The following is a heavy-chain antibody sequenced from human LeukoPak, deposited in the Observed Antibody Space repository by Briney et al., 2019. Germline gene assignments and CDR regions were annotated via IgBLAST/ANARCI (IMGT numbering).Heavy chain of an antibody. J-gene: IGHJ3*02. CDR3: ASYLWFGGRLYDAFDI. D-gene: IGHD3-10*01. Sequence: SETLSLTCTVSGGSISSGTYYWTWIRQPPGKGLEWIGYIYQTASPYYNPSLKSRVTMSVDRSKNQFSLRLRSVAAADTAVYYCASYLWFGGRLYDAFDIWGQGTMVTVSS. V-gene: IGHV4-30-2*01. CDR2: IYQTASP. CDR1: GGSISSGTYY.